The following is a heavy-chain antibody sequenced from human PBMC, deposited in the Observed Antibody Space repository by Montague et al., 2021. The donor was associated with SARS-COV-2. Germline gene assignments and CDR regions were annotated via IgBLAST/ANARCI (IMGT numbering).Heavy chain of an antibody. V-gene: IGHV3-33*08. Sequence: SLRLSCAASGFTFSSYDMHRFRQAPAKAQEWVAVIWYDGSNQYHGHSSKGRFTISRDNSKNTLYLQMNSLRAEDTAVYYCAREYSAPRWFGEYNRYGMDVWGHGTSVNGS. CDR2: IWYDGSNQ. CDR3: AREYSAPRWFGEYNRYGMDV. CDR1: GFTFSSYD. D-gene: IGHD3-10*01. J-gene: IGHJ6*02.